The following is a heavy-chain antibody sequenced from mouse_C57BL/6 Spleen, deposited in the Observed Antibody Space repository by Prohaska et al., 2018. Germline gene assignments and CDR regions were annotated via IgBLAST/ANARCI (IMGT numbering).Heavy chain of an antibody. CDR2: INPNNGGT. V-gene: IGHV1-26*01. Sequence: KASGYTFTDYYMNWVKQSHGKSLEWIGDINPNNGGTSYNQKFKGKATLTVDKSLSTAYMELRSLTSEDSAVYYCARGGIAWFAYWGQGTLVTVSA. J-gene: IGHJ3*01. CDR1: GYTFTDYY. CDR3: ARGGIAWFAY.